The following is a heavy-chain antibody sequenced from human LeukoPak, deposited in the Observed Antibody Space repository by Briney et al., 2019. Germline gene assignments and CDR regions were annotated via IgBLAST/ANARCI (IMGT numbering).Heavy chain of an antibody. CDR3: ARVTVGLDTAMAEFKEFDY. CDR2: IYFSGST. J-gene: IGHJ4*02. D-gene: IGHD5-18*01. CDR1: GGSISSSSYY. Sequence: PSETLSLTCTVSGGSISSSSYYWGWIRQPPGKGLEWIGSIYFSGSTYYNPSLKSRVTISVDTSKNQFSLKLSSVTAADTAVYYCARVTVGLDTAMAEFKEFDYWGQGTLVTVSS. V-gene: IGHV4-39*07.